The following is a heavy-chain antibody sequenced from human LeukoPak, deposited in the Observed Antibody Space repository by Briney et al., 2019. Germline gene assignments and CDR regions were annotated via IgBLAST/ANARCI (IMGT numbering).Heavy chain of an antibody. CDR1: GGSISSGDYY. Sequence: SQTLSLTCTVSGGSISSGDYYWSWIRQPPGKGLEWIGSIYHSGSTYYNPSLKSRVTISVGTSKNQFSLKLSSVTAADTAVYYCARHSRAAAGTPLRYYYYYMDVWGKGTTVTVSS. D-gene: IGHD6-13*01. CDR2: IYHSGST. V-gene: IGHV4-30-2*03. CDR3: ARHSRAAAGTPLRYYYYYMDV. J-gene: IGHJ6*03.